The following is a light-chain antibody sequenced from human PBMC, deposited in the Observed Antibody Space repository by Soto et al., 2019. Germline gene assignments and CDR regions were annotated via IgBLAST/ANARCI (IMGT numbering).Light chain of an antibody. V-gene: IGKV1-9*01. CDR2: AAS. Sequence: DIQLTQSPSFLSASVGDRVSITCRASQGISNYLAWYQQEPGKAPKLLIYAASTLQSGVPSRFSGSGSGTEFTLTISSLQPEDFATYYCLHLNSFPRTFGQGTKVEI. CDR1: QGISNY. CDR3: LHLNSFPRT. J-gene: IGKJ1*01.